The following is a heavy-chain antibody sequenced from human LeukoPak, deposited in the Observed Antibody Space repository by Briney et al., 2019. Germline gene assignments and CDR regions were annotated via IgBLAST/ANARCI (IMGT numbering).Heavy chain of an antibody. V-gene: IGHV3-7*01. CDR3: ARDRYSYGDF. Sequence: GGSLRRSCAASGFTFSSYWMSWVRQAPGKGLEWMANIKQDGSEKYYVDSVKGRFTISRDNAKNTLYLQMSSLRAEDTAVYYCARDRYSYGDFWGQGTLVTVSS. CDR1: GFTFSSYW. CDR2: IKQDGSEK. D-gene: IGHD5-18*01. J-gene: IGHJ4*02.